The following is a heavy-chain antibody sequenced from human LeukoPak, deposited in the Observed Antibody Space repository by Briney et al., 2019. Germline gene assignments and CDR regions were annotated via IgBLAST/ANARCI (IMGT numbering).Heavy chain of an antibody. CDR2: ISSSSSTI. CDR1: GFTFSSYS. V-gene: IGHV3-48*04. J-gene: IGHJ5*02. D-gene: IGHD3-10*01. Sequence: GGSLRLSCAASGFTFSSYSMNWVRQAPGKGLEWVSYISSSSSTIYYADSVKGRFTISRDNAKNSLYLQMNSLRAEDTAVYYCARTRPERVGLGMTIGSWGQGTLVTVSS. CDR3: ARTRPERVGLGMTIGS.